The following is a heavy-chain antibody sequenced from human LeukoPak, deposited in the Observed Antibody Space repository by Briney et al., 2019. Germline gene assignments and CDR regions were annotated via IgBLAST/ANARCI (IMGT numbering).Heavy chain of an antibody. Sequence: PGGSLRLSCAASGFTFRSYGMHWVRQAPGKGLEWVAVISDEGSNKYYSNSVRGQFTISRDNSKNTLYLQMNSLRAEDTALYYCARFHAEAFDYWGQGTLVTVSS. CDR3: ARFHAEAFDY. CDR2: ISDEGSNK. V-gene: IGHV3-30*03. J-gene: IGHJ4*02. CDR1: GFTFRSYG.